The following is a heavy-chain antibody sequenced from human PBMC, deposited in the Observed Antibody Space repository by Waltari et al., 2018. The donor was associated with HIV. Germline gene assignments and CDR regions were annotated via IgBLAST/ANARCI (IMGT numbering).Heavy chain of an antibody. J-gene: IGHJ4*02. CDR3: ARGKAVAGTSDY. CDR1: DYTFPSYD. V-gene: IGHV1-8*01. D-gene: IGHD6-19*01. CDR2: MNPNSGNT. Sequence: QVQLVQSGAEVKKPGASVKVSCKASDYTFPSYDINWLRQATGQGLEWMGWMNPNSGNTGYAQKFQGRVTMTRNTSISTAYMELSSLRSEDTAVYYCARGKAVAGTSDYWGQGTLVTVSS.